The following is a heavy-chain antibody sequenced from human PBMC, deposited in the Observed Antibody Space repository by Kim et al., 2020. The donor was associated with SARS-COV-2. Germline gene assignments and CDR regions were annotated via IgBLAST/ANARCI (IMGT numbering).Heavy chain of an antibody. J-gene: IGHJ5*02. Sequence: DSVKCRFTISRDNSKNALYLQMNSLRTEDTALYYCAKDSSYYDFWSGYGPWGQGTLVTVSS. CDR3: AKDSSYYDFWSGYGP. V-gene: IGHV3-43*01. D-gene: IGHD3-3*01.